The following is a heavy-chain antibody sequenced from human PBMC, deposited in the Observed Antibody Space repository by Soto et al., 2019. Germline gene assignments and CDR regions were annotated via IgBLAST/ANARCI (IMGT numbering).Heavy chain of an antibody. CDR2: IWYDGSNK. Sequence: QVQLVESGGGVVQPGRSLRLSCAASGFTFSSYGMHWVRQAPGKGLEWVAVIWYDGSNKYYADSVKGRFTISRDNSKNTLYLQMNSLRAEDTAVYYCARALLVDTAMGAFDYWGQGTLVTVSS. CDR1: GFTFSSYG. D-gene: IGHD5-18*01. V-gene: IGHV3-33*01. J-gene: IGHJ4*02. CDR3: ARALLVDTAMGAFDY.